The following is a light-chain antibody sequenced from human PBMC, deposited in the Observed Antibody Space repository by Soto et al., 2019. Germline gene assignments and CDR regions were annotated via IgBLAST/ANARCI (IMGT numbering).Light chain of an antibody. V-gene: IGKV3-11*01. CDR3: HHRLNWPPLT. Sequence: EIVLTQSPATLSLSPGERATLSCRASQSVITYLAWYQLKPGQAPRLLIYDASNRATDIPARFSGSGSGTDFTLTISSLEPEDSAVYFCHHRLNWPPLTFGGGTKVEIK. J-gene: IGKJ4*01. CDR2: DAS. CDR1: QSVITY.